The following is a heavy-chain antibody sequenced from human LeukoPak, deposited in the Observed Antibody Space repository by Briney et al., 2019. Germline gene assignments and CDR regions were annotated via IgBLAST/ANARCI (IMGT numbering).Heavy chain of an antibody. CDR3: TTANYDFWSGYLDY. D-gene: IGHD3-3*01. Sequence: GGSLRLSCAASGFTFSNAWMSWVRQAPGKGLEWVGRIKSKTDGGTTDYAAPVKGRFTISRDDSKNTLYLQMNSLKTEDTAVYYCTTANYDFWSGYLDYWGQGTLVTVSS. CDR2: IKSKTDGGTT. V-gene: IGHV3-15*01. CDR1: GFTFSNAW. J-gene: IGHJ4*02.